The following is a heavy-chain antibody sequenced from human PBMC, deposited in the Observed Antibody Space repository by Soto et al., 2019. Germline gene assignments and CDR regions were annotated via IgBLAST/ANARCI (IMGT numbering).Heavy chain of an antibody. CDR2: IHTSGST. D-gene: IGHD2-2*01. J-gene: IGHJ4*02. CDR1: GGSISGYY. Sequence: QLQESGPGLVKPSETLSLTCTVSGGSISGYYWSWFRQPAGKGLEWIGRIHTSGSTRFNPSLNKRVTMSVDTSKNQFSLKLNSVTAADTAVYLCARGESSTWADYFDCWGRGTLVTVSS. V-gene: IGHV4-4*07. CDR3: ARGESSTWADYFDC.